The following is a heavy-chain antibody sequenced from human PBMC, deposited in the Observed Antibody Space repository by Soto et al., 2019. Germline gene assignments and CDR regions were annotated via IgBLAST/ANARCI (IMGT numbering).Heavy chain of an antibody. V-gene: IGHV4-4*02. J-gene: IGHJ4*02. CDR1: VGSITDKG. D-gene: IGHD1-26*01. Sequence: QVQLQESGPGLVKPSGILSLTCAVSVGSITDKGWSWIRQTPGKGMEWIGEVHHSGSTNYSLSLKSRVSMSVDTSKNDFSLKLFSLTAADTAIYYCAREWDHPFRLGYWGQGTLVTVSS. CDR2: VHHSGST. CDR3: AREWDHPFRLGY.